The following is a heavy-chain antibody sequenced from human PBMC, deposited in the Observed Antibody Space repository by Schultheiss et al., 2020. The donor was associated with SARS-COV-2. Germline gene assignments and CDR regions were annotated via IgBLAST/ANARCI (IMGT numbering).Heavy chain of an antibody. CDR3: AREEGYYSNYVRGGY. D-gene: IGHD4-11*01. Sequence: GESLKISCAASGFTFSNAWMSWVRQAPGKGLEWVSYISSSGSTIYYADSVKGRFTISRDNAKNSLYLQMNSLRAEDTAVYYCAREEGYYSNYVRGGYWGQGTLVTVSS. CDR2: ISSSGSTI. J-gene: IGHJ4*02. V-gene: IGHV3-11*01. CDR1: GFTFSNAW.